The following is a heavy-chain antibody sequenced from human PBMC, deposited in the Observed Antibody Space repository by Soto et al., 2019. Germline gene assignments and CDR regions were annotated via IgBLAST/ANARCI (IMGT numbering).Heavy chain of an antibody. J-gene: IGHJ4*02. CDR1: GFTFSSYA. Sequence: PGGSLRLSCAASGFTFSSYAMSWVRQAPGKGLEWVSTITGSGDRTCYTDSVKGRFTISSDNSKNTLYLQMNGLRDEDTAVYYCANGFIYGSGSFDHWGPGTLVTVSS. CDR3: ANGFIYGSGSFDH. V-gene: IGHV3-23*01. D-gene: IGHD3-10*01. CDR2: ITGSGDRT.